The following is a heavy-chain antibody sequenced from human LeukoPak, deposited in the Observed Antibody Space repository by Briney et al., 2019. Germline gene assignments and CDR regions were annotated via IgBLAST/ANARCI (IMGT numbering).Heavy chain of an antibody. Sequence: GGSLRLSCAASGFTVSSNYMSWVRQAPGKGLEWVSVIYSGGSTYYADSVKGRFTISRDNSKNTLYLQMNSLRAEDTAVYYCARDSVLFFSGYSGYESSGAFDIWGQGTMVTVSS. V-gene: IGHV3-53*05. CDR1: GFTVSSNY. J-gene: IGHJ3*02. CDR3: ARDSVLFFSGYSGYESSGAFDI. D-gene: IGHD5-12*01. CDR2: IYSGGST.